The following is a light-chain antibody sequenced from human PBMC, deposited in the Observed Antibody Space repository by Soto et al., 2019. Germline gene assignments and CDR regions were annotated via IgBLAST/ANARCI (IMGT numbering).Light chain of an antibody. J-gene: IGKJ1*01. CDR2: DAT. CDR1: RSISSW. CDR3: QRYSTDWM. V-gene: IGKV1-5*01. Sequence: DFQMTHSPSTLSASVVYIVTITCRASRSISSWLAWYQQKPGKAPRLLIYDATNLDRGVPSRFSGSGSGTVFTLTISSLQPDDFATYYCQRYSTDWMFGQGTKVDIK.